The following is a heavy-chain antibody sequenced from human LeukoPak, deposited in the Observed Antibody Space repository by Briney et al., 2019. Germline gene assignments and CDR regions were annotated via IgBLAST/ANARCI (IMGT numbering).Heavy chain of an antibody. D-gene: IGHD6-13*01. Sequence: GGSLRLSCAASGFTFSSYSMNWVRQAPGKGLEWVSSISSSSSYIYYADSVRGRFTMSRDNAKNSLYLQMNSLRAEDTAVYYCARVLEAASFDYGGQGTPVTVSS. J-gene: IGHJ4*02. CDR1: GFTFSSYS. CDR2: ISSSSSYI. CDR3: ARVLEAASFDY. V-gene: IGHV3-21*01.